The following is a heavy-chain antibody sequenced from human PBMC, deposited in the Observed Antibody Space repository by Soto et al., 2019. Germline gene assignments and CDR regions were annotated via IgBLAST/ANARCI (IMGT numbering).Heavy chain of an antibody. CDR2: ISGSGGST. V-gene: IGHV3-23*01. Sequence: PGGSLRLSCAASGFTFSSYAMSWVRQAPGKGLEWVSAISGSGGSTYYADSVKGRFTISRDNSKNTLYLQMNSLRSEDTAVYYCAREYISGWYSDYWGQGTLVTVSS. CDR1: GFTFSSYA. J-gene: IGHJ4*02. CDR3: AREYISGWYSDY. D-gene: IGHD6-19*01.